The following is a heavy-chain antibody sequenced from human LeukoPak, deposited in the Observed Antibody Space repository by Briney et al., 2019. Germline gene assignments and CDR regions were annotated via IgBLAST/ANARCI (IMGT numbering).Heavy chain of an antibody. D-gene: IGHD4-23*01. Sequence: GGSLRLSCAASGFTFSSYGMHWVRQAPGKGREWVAVIWYDGSNKYYADSVKGRFTISRDNSKNTLYLQMNSLRAEDTAVYYCAKDGGPAHLDAFDIWGQGTMVTVSS. CDR2: IWYDGSNK. CDR1: GFTFSSYG. CDR3: AKDGGPAHLDAFDI. V-gene: IGHV3-33*06. J-gene: IGHJ3*02.